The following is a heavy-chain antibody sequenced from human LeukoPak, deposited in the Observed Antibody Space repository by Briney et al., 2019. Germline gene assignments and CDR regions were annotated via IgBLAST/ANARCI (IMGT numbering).Heavy chain of an antibody. CDR2: ISGSGGST. CDR1: GFTFSSYA. CDR3: ARSHSYQATPMDV. V-gene: IGHV3-23*01. J-gene: IGHJ6*04. Sequence: GGSLRLSCAASGFTFSSYAMSWVRQAPGKGLEWVSAISGSGGSTYYADSVKGWFTISRDNSKNTLYLQMNSLRAEDTAVYYCARSHSYQATPMDVWGKGTTVTVSS. D-gene: IGHD2-15*01.